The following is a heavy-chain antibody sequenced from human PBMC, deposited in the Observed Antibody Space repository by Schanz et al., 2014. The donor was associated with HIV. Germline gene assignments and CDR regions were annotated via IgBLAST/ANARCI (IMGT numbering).Heavy chain of an antibody. Sequence: EVQLLESGGGVVQPGRSLILSCAASGFTFSSYGMHWVRQAPGKGLEWVANIKQDGSEKHYVASVKGRFTISRDNAKNSLYLQMSSLRTEDTAVYYCARVPRWLQPHFDYWGQGILVTVSS. CDR1: GFTFSSYG. CDR3: ARVPRWLQPHFDY. J-gene: IGHJ4*02. V-gene: IGHV3-7*01. CDR2: IKQDGSEK. D-gene: IGHD5-12*01.